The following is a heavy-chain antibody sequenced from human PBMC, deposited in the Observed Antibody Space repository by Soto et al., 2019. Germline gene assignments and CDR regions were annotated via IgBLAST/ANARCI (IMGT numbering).Heavy chain of an antibody. CDR1: GGTFSSYA. CDR2: IIPIFGTA. CDR3: ARGRGAARPPYYFDY. V-gene: IGHV1-69*13. D-gene: IGHD6-6*01. Sequence: SVKVSCKASGGTFSSYAISWVRQAPGQGLEWMGGIIPIFGTANYAQKFQGRVTITADESTSTAYMELSSLRSEDTAVYYCARGRGAARPPYYFDYWGQGTLVTVSS. J-gene: IGHJ4*02.